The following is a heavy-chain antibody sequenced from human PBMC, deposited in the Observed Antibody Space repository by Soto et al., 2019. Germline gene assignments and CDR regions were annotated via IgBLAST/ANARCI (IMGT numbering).Heavy chain of an antibody. CDR2: IIPIFGTA. D-gene: IGHD2-2*01. Sequence: QVQLVQSGAEVKKPGSSVKVSCKASGGTFSSYAISWVRQAPGQGLEWMGGIIPIFGTANYAQKFQGRVTITADESTSTAYMELSSLSSEDSAVYYCAIDGKKYCSSTSCYPAGDLGYRMDVWGQGTTVTVSS. CDR1: GGTFSSYA. J-gene: IGHJ6*02. V-gene: IGHV1-69*01. CDR3: AIDGKKYCSSTSCYPAGDLGYRMDV.